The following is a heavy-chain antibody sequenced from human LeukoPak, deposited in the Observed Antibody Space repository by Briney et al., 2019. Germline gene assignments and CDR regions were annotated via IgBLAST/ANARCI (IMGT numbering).Heavy chain of an antibody. CDR1: GYTFTGYY. V-gene: IGHV1-2*02. D-gene: IGHD6-13*01. J-gene: IGHJ5*02. Sequence: ASVKVSCKASGYTFTGYYMHWVRQAPGQGLEWMGWINPNSGGTNYAQKFQGRVTMTRDTSISTAYMELSRLRSDDTAVYYCAREYSSSPQPENWFDPWGQGTLVTVSS. CDR3: AREYSSSPQPENWFDP. CDR2: INPNSGGT.